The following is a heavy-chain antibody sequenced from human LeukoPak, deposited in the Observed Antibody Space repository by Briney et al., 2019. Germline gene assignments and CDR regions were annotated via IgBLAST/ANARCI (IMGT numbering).Heavy chain of an antibody. CDR1: GFTFSSYG. CDR3: AGVRSGNRYYFDY. CDR2: IWYDGSNK. J-gene: IGHJ4*02. Sequence: GGSLRLSCAASGFTFSSYGMHWVRQAPGKGLEWVAVIWYDGSNKYYADSVKGRFTISRDNSKNTLYLQMNSLRAEDTAVYYCAGVRSGNRYYFDYWGQGTLVTVSS. V-gene: IGHV3-33*01.